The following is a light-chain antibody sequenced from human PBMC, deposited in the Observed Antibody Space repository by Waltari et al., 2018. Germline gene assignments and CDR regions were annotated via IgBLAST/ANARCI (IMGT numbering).Light chain of an antibody. Sequence: DIVMTQTPLSLSVTPGQPASISCKSSQSLLHSDGKTYLYWYLQKAGKSPQLLIYDISTRFAGVPDRFSGSGSGTDFTLKISRVEAEDVGVYYCMQSIQVPTTFGQGTKVEIK. V-gene: IGKV2D-29*02. CDR2: DIS. J-gene: IGKJ1*01. CDR3: MQSIQVPTT. CDR1: QSLLHSDGKTY.